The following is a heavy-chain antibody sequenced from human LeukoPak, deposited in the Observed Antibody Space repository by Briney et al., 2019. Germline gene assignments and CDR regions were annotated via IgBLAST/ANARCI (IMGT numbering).Heavy chain of an antibody. D-gene: IGHD5-12*01. Sequence: GGSLRLSCVASGFTFSSHSMNWVRQAPGKGLEWVSYISSGGSTIYYADSVKGRFTVSRDNSKNTLYLQMNSLRAEDTAVYYCARDTTTHFDYWGQGTPVTVSS. V-gene: IGHV3-48*01. CDR1: GFTFSSHS. CDR3: ARDTTTHFDY. CDR2: ISSGGSTI. J-gene: IGHJ4*02.